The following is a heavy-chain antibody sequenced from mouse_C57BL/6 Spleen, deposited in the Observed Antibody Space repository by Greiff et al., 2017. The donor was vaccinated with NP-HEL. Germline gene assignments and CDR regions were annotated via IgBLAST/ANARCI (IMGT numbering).Heavy chain of an antibody. CDR3: IRQPYAMDY. Sequence: VQLQQSGAELVRPGASVTLSCKASGYTFTDYEMHWVKQTPVHGLEWIGAIDPETGGTAYNQKFKGKAILTADKASSTAYMELRSLTSEDSAVYYCIRQPYAMDYWGQGTSVTVSS. J-gene: IGHJ4*01. CDR2: IDPETGGT. CDR1: GYTFTDYE. V-gene: IGHV1-15*01.